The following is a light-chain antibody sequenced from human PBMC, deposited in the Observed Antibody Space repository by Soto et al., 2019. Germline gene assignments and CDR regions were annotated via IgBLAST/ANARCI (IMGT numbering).Light chain of an antibody. Sequence: QSALTQPRSVSGSPGQSVTISCTGTSSDVGGYNYVSWYQPHPGKAPKLMIYDVSKRPSGVPDRFSASKSGNTASLTISGLQAEDETDYYCCSYAGSYTLVFGGGTKLTVL. V-gene: IGLV2-11*01. J-gene: IGLJ2*01. CDR1: SSDVGGYNY. CDR3: CSYAGSYTLV. CDR2: DVS.